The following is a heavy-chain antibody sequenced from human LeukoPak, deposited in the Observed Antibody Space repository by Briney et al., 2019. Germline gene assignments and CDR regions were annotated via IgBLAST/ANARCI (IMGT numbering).Heavy chain of an antibody. CDR1: GGSINNYY. V-gene: IGHV4-4*07. CDR2: IYPGGSV. Sequence: SETLSLTCSVSGGSINNYYWTWLRQPAGQGLEWIGRIYPGGSVNYNPSLKSRVTISVDTSENQLSLKLSSVTAADTAVYYCARQKDGTSWTWYLDLWGRGTLLTVSP. D-gene: IGHD5-24*01. CDR3: ARQKDGTSWTWYLDL. J-gene: IGHJ2*01.